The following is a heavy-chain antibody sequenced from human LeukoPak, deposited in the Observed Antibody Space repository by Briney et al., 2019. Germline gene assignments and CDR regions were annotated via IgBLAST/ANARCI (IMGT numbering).Heavy chain of an antibody. D-gene: IGHD3-10*01. CDR1: GGFISSSHYY. Sequence: SETLSLTCTVSGGFISSSHYYWGWIRQPPGKGLEWIGSIYYSGSTYYNPSLKSRVTISVDTSKNQFSLKLSSVTAADTAVYYCARPGVRGHYYYYMDVWGKGTTVTISS. V-gene: IGHV4-39*01. CDR2: IYYSGST. CDR3: ARPGVRGHYYYYMDV. J-gene: IGHJ6*03.